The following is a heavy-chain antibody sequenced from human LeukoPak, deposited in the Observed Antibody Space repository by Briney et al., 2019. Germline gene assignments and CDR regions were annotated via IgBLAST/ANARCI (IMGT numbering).Heavy chain of an antibody. CDR2: IYYTEST. CDR3: ARRGGSGRAFDY. D-gene: IGHD1-26*01. CDR1: GASISGGTYY. V-gene: IGHV4-39*01. Sequence: SHSLSLTCGVWGASISGGTYYWGWIRQPPGRGLEWIGSIYYTESTYDNPSLKSRVTISVDTSKNQFSLKLSSVTAADTAVYYCARRGGSGRAFDYWGQGTLVTVSS. J-gene: IGHJ4*02.